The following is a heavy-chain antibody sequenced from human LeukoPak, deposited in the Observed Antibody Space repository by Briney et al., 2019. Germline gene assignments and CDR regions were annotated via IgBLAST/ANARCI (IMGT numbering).Heavy chain of an antibody. CDR2: ISGSGEST. CDR3: ARGYSSAWEFDY. V-gene: IGHV3-23*01. J-gene: IGHJ4*02. D-gene: IGHD6-19*01. CDR1: GFTFRSYA. Sequence: GGSLRLSCAASGFTFRSYAMSWVRQAPGKGLEWVSGISGSGESTYYADSVKGRFTISRDNSKNTLYLQMNSLRAEDTAVYYCARGYSSAWEFDYWGQGTLVTVSS.